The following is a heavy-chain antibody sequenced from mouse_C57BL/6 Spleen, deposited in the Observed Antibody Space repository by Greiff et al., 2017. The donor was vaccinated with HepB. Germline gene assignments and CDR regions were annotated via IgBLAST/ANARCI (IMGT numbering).Heavy chain of an antibody. CDR3: ARRDYGSSPYYFDY. CDR1: GYTFTSYW. D-gene: IGHD1-1*01. J-gene: IGHJ2*01. Sequence: QVQLQQPGAELVKPGASVKMSCKASGYTFTSYWITWVKQRPGQGLEWIGDIYPGSGSTNYNEKFKSKATLTVDTSSSTAYMQLSSLTSEDYAVYYCARRDYGSSPYYFDYWGQGTTLTVSS. V-gene: IGHV1-55*01. CDR2: IYPGSGST.